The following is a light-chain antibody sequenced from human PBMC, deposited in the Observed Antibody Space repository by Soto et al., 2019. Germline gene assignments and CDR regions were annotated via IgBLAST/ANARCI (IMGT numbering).Light chain of an antibody. V-gene: IGKV3-15*01. CDR2: GAS. CDR3: QQYKNWPPIT. J-gene: IGKJ5*01. CDR1: QSVSNN. Sequence: IVLTQSPGTLSLSPGERATLSCRASQSVSNNYLAWYQQKPGQAPRLLIYGASNRATGIPARFSGSGSGTESTLTISSLQSEDFAVYYCQQYKNWPPITFGQGTRLEIK.